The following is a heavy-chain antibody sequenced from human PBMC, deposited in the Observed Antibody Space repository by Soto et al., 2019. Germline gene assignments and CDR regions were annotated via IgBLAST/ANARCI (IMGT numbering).Heavy chain of an antibody. J-gene: IGHJ4*01. V-gene: IGHV3-53*01. CDR1: GFFVTTNY. Sequence: PGGSLRRACLASGFFVTTNYIYWVRQAPGKGLECVSVSYSGGDTHYAASVKGRFTISRDTSENTVYLQMNDLRDEDTAVYFCVSRVPSWVFDYWGQGTPVTVS. D-gene: IGHD3-16*01. CDR2: SYSGGDT. CDR3: VSRVPSWVFDY.